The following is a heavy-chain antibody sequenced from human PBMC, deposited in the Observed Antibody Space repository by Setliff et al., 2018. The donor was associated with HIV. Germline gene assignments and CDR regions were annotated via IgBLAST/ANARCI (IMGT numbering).Heavy chain of an antibody. J-gene: IGHJ6*02. CDR1: GGSISSSSYY. D-gene: IGHD4-4*01. Sequence: ETLSLTCTVSGGSISSSSYYWGWIRQHPGKGLEWIGYIYYSGSTYYNPSLKSRVTISVDTSKNQFSLKLSSVTAADTAVYYCAREEDYSNYGYYYGMDVWGQGTTVTVSS. V-gene: IGHV4-39*02. CDR2: IYYSGST. CDR3: AREEDYSNYGYYYGMDV.